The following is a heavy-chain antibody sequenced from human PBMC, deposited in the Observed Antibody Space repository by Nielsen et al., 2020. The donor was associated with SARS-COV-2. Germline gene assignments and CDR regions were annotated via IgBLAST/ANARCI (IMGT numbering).Heavy chain of an antibody. CDR2: IYYSGST. J-gene: IGHJ4*02. Sequence: SETLSLTCTVSGGSISSGGYYWSWIRQHPGKGLEWIGYIYYSGSTYYNPSLKGRVTISVDTSKNQFSLKLSSVTAADTAVYYCARGGSGNWNYAKKFDYWGQGTLVTVSS. D-gene: IGHD1-7*01. CDR3: ARGGSGNWNYAKKFDY. V-gene: IGHV4-31*03. CDR1: GGSISSGGYY.